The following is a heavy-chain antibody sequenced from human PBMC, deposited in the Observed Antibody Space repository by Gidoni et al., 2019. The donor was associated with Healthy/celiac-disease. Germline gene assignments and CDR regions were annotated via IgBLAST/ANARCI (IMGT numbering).Heavy chain of an antibody. CDR1: GYTISSGYY. CDR3: ARIDSSGYYWFDY. J-gene: IGHJ4*02. D-gene: IGHD3-22*01. V-gene: IGHV4-38-2*01. CDR2: IYHSGST. Sequence: QVQLQESGPGLVKPSETLSLTCAVSGYTISSGYYWGWIRQPPGKGLEWIGSIYHSGSTYYNPSLKSRVTISVDTSKNQFSLKLSSVTAADTAVYYCARIDSSGYYWFDYWGQGTLVTVSS.